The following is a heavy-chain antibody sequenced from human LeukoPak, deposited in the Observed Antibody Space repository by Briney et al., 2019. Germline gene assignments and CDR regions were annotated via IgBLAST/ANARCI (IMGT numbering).Heavy chain of an antibody. CDR3: ARAVWRRIFGVVHNWFDP. D-gene: IGHD3-3*02. V-gene: IGHV4-61*02. CDR2: IYTSGST. J-gene: IGHJ5*02. CDR1: GGSISSGSYY. Sequence: SETLSLTCTVSGGSISSGSYYWSWIRQPAGKGLEWIGRIYTSGSTNYNPSLKSRVTISVDTSKNQFSLKLSSVTAADTAVYYCARAVWRRIFGVVHNWFDPWGQGTPVTVSS.